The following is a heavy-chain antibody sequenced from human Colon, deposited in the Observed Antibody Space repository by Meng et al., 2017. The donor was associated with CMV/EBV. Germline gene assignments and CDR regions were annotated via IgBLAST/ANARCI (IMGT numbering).Heavy chain of an antibody. CDR3: ARVICGGDCYLDY. J-gene: IGHJ4*02. D-gene: IGHD2-21*02. V-gene: IGHV1-69*12. CDR2: IITISGTT. CDR1: KGTFTSYP. Sequence: QVQLEQSGAEVKKPGSSVKVSCKASKGTFTSYPISWVRQGPGQGFEWVGGIITISGTTDYAQKFQGRVTITADESTNTAYMKLSNLRSEDTAIYYCARVICGGDCYLDYWGRGTLVTVSS.